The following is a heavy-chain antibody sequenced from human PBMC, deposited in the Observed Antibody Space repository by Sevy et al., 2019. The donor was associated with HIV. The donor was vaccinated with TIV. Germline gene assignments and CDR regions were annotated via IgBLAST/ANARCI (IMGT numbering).Heavy chain of an antibody. CDR3: ASSIAAAVYFDY. D-gene: IGHD6-13*01. V-gene: IGHV1-2*02. CDR1: GYTFTGYY. Sequence: ASVKVSCKASGYTFTGYYMHWVRQAPGQGLEWMGWINPNSGGTNYAQKFQGRVTMTRDTSISTAYMELSRLRSADTAVYYCASSIAAAVYFDYWGQGTLVTVSS. J-gene: IGHJ4*02. CDR2: INPNSGGT.